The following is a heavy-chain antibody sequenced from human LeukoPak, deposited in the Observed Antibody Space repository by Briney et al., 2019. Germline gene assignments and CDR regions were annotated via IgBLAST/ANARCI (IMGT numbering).Heavy chain of an antibody. D-gene: IGHD1-1*01. Sequence: ASVKVSCKASGYTFTGYYMHWVRQAPGQGLEWMGRINPDSGGTDFAKKFQGRVTMTRDTSISTAYMELTRLRSDDTAVYYCARGGEWNDVSFWGQGTPVTVSS. CDR2: INPDSGGT. V-gene: IGHV1-2*06. CDR1: GYTFTGYY. J-gene: IGHJ4*02. CDR3: ARGGEWNDVSF.